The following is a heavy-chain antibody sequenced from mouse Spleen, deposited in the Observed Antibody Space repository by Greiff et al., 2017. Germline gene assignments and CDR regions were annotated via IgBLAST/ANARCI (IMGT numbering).Heavy chain of an antibody. D-gene: IGHD3-3*01. Sequence: LVESGAELARPGASVKLSCKASGYTFTSYGISWVKQRTGQGLEWIGEIYPRSGNTYYNEKFKGKATLTADKSSSTAYMELRSLTSEDSAVYFCARQGQGGFAYWGQGTLVTVSA. CDR3: ARQGQGGFAY. J-gene: IGHJ3*01. CDR2: IYPRSGNT. CDR1: GYTFTSYG. V-gene: IGHV1-81*01.